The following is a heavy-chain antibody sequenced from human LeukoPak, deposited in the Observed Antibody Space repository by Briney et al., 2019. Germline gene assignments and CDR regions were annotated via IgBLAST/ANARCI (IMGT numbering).Heavy chain of an antibody. D-gene: IGHD4-17*01. J-gene: IGHJ6*03. CDR2: IKSKTDGGTT. Sequence: GGFLRLSCAASGFTFSNAWMSWVRQAPGKGLEWVGRIKSKTDGGTTDYAAPVKGRFTISRDDSKNTLYLQMNSLRVEDTAVYYCARDATTELGTVYMDVWGKGTTVTISS. CDR3: ARDATTELGTVYMDV. CDR1: GFTFSNAW. V-gene: IGHV3-15*01.